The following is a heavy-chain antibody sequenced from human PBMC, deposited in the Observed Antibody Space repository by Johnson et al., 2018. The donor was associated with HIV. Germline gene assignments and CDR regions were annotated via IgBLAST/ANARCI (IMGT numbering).Heavy chain of an antibody. V-gene: IGHV3-30*03. CDR1: GFAVSNHA. CDR2: VAYDGSKK. J-gene: IGHJ3*02. D-gene: IGHD1-26*01. CDR3: ASSSPYSGSYGDAFDI. Sequence: QLVESGGGLVQPGGSLRLSCGVSGFAVSNHAIHWVRQAPDKGLEWVAIVAYDGSKKYYADSVKGRFTISRDNSKNTLYLQMNSLRVEDTAVYYCASSSPYSGSYGDAFDIWGQGTMVTVSS.